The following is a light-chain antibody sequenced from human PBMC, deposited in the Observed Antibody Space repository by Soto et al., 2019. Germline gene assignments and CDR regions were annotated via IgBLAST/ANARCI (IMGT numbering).Light chain of an antibody. CDR2: EVS. CDR3: CSHAGSSTFYV. CDR1: SRDIGTSNL. J-gene: IGLJ1*01. V-gene: IGLV2-23*02. Sequence: QSVLTQPASVSGSPGQSITISCTGTSRDIGTSNLVSWYQQHPGKAPKLMIYEVSKRPSGVSNRFSGSKSGNTASLTISGLQAEDEADYYCCSHAGSSTFYVFGTGTKVTVL.